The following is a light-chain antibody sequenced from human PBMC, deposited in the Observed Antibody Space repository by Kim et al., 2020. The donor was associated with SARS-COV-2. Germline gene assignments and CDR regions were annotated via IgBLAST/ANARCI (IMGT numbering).Light chain of an antibody. CDR3: QQRSNWPPLT. CDR1: QSVSSY. J-gene: IGKJ4*01. Sequence: CPGERATLSRRASQSVSSYVAWYQQKPGQAPRLLIYDASNRATGIPARFSGSGSGTDFTLTISSLEPEDFAVYYCQQRSNWPPLTFGGGTKVEIK. V-gene: IGKV3-11*01. CDR2: DAS.